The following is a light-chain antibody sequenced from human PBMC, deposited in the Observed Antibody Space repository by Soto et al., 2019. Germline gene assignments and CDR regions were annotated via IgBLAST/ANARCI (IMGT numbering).Light chain of an antibody. Sequence: SSELTQSPSVSVAPGQTARITCAGSNIGTKTVHWFQQRPGQAPVLVVFDDSHRPSGIPERFSGSNSGSTATLTISRVEAGDEADYYCQVWDSDILHHVFGSGTKVTV. J-gene: IGLJ1*01. V-gene: IGLV3-21*02. CDR3: QVWDSDILHHV. CDR1: NIGTKT. CDR2: DDS.